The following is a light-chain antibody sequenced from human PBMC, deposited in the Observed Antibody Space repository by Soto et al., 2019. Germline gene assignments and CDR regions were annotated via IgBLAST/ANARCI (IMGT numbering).Light chain of an antibody. CDR3: QQYNNWPIT. V-gene: IGKV3-11*01. J-gene: IGKJ5*01. Sequence: EIVLIQSPATLSLSPGERATLSCRASQSVGSYLAWYQHKPGQAPRLLISDASNRATGIPARFSGSGSGTDFTLTISRLEPEDFAVYYCQQYNNWPITFGQGTRLEIK. CDR1: QSVGSY. CDR2: DAS.